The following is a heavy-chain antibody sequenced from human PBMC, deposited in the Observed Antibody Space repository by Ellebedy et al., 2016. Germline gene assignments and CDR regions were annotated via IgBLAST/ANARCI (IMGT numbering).Heavy chain of an antibody. Sequence: ASVKVSCKASGFPFSSYTFSWVRQAPGQGLEWVGWISTYNSNRLYAHGLRGRVILTTDTSTSTVYMDLRDLTADDTAVYFCARDLGGDGETQGFDYWGQGTLVTVSS. CDR1: GFPFSSYT. D-gene: IGHD3-16*01. V-gene: IGHV1-18*01. J-gene: IGHJ4*02. CDR2: ISTYNSNR. CDR3: ARDLGGDGETQGFDY.